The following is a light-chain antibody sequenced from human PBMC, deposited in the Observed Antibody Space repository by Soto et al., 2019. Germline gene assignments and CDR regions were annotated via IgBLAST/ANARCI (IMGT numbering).Light chain of an antibody. CDR2: DAS. CDR3: QQRSNWPRAIT. Sequence: EIVLTQSPGTLSLSPGERATLSCRASQSVSSSYLAWYQQKPGQAPRLLIYDASNRATGIPARFSGSGSGTDFTLTISSLEPEDFAVYYCQQRSNWPRAITFGQGTRLEIK. J-gene: IGKJ5*01. V-gene: IGKV3D-20*02. CDR1: QSVSSSY.